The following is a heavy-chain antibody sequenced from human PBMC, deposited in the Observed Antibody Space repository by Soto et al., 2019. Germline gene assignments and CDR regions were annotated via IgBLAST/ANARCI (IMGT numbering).Heavy chain of an antibody. CDR2: ISYDGSNK. D-gene: IGHD6-13*01. Sequence: GGSLGLSCAASGFTLSSYGMPWVRQAPGKGLEWVAVISYDGSNKYYADSVKGRFTISRDNSKNTLYLQMNSLRAEDTAVYYCAKDHGSSWYVGYYYYGMDVWGQGTTVTVSS. CDR1: GFTLSSYG. J-gene: IGHJ6*02. V-gene: IGHV3-30*18. CDR3: AKDHGSSWYVGYYYYGMDV.